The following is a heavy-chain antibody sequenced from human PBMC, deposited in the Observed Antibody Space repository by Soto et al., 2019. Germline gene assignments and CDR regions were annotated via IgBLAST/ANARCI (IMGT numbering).Heavy chain of an antibody. D-gene: IGHD6-19*01. CDR1: GFTFSSYG. CDR2: ISYDGSNK. Sequence: GGSLRLSCAASGFTFSSYGMHWVRQAPGKGLEWVAVISYDGSNKYYADSVKGRFTISRDNSKNTLYLQMNSLRAEDTAVYYCAKDIGGSGWLYYDYWGQGTLVTVSS. CDR3: AKDIGGSGWLYYDY. J-gene: IGHJ4*02. V-gene: IGHV3-30*18.